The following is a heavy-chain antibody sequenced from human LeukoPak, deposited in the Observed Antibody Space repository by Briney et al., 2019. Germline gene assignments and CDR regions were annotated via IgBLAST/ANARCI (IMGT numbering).Heavy chain of an antibody. CDR2: IYYSGST. Sequence: PSETLSLTCTVSGGSISSSSYYWGWIRQPPGKGMEWIGSIYYSGSTYYSLSLKSRVTISVDTSKNQFSLKLSSVTDADTAVYYCARLFDFSIDWGQGTLVTVSS. CDR1: GGSISSSSYY. J-gene: IGHJ4*02. D-gene: IGHD3-3*01. V-gene: IGHV4-39*01. CDR3: ARLFDFSID.